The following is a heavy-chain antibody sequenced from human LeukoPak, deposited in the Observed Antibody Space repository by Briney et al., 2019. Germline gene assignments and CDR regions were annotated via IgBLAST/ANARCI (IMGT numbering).Heavy chain of an antibody. J-gene: IGHJ3*02. CDR2: MNTNSGNT. Sequence: ASVKVSCRASAYTFTSYDINWVRPATGQGLEWMGWMNTNSGNTGYAQKFQGRVTMTRNTSISTAYMELSSLTSEDTAVYYCARVREVWWNPHDAFDIWGQGTRVTVSS. CDR1: AYTFTSYD. CDR3: ARVREVWWNPHDAFDI. D-gene: IGHD2-21*01. V-gene: IGHV1-8*01.